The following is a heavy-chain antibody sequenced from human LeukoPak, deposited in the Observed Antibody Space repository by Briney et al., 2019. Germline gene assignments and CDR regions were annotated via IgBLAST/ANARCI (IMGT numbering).Heavy chain of an antibody. D-gene: IGHD2-2*02. Sequence: ASVKVSCKASGYTFTGYYMHWVRQAPGQGLEWMGRIIPILGIANYAQKFQGRVTITADKSTSTAYMELSSLRSEDTAVYYCASQYCSSTSCYKYYYYYGMDVWGQGTTVTVSS. CDR1: GYTFTGYY. J-gene: IGHJ6*02. CDR3: ASQYCSSTSCYKYYYYYGMDV. V-gene: IGHV1-69*02. CDR2: IIPILGIA.